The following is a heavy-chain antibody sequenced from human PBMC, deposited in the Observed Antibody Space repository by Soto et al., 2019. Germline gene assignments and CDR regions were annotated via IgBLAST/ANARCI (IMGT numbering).Heavy chain of an antibody. V-gene: IGHV4-4*02. CDR3: ARAVPRSHHFDY. Sequence: PSETLSLTCAVSSGSISSSNWWSWVRQPPGKGLEWIGEIYHSGSTNYNPSLKSRVTISVDKSKNQFSLKLSSVTAADTAVYYCARAVPRSHHFDYWGQGTLVTVSS. J-gene: IGHJ4*02. D-gene: IGHD1-26*01. CDR2: IYHSGST. CDR1: SGSISSSNW.